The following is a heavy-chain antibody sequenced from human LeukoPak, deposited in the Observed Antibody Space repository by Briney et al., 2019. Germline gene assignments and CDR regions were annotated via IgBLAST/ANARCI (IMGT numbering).Heavy chain of an antibody. D-gene: IGHD1-26*01. V-gene: IGHV3-30*18. CDR3: ANSGGATVGYYFDY. CDR2: ISYDGSNK. Sequence: GRSLRLSCAASGFTFSSYGMHWVRQAPGKGLEWVAVISYDGSNKYYADSVKGRFTISRDNSKNTLYLQMNSLRAEDTAVYYCANSGGATVGYYFDYWDQGTLVTVSS. J-gene: IGHJ4*02. CDR1: GFTFSSYG.